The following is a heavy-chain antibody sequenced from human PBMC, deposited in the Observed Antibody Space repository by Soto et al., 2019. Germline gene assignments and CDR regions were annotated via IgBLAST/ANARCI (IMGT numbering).Heavy chain of an antibody. V-gene: IGHV3-53*01. Sequence: PGGSLRLSCAASGFAVTNSYMAWVRQAPGKGLEWVSFVYTSGRTYHADSVKGRFTVSRDISTNMFFLQMNKLSAEDMATYYCARAGFVSLYFDQWGRGTLVTVFS. J-gene: IGHJ4*02. D-gene: IGHD2-15*01. CDR1: GFAVTNSY. CDR3: ARAGFVSLYFDQ. CDR2: VYTSGRT.